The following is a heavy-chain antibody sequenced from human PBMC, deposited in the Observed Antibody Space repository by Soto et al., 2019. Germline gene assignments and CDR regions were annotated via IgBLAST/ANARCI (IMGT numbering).Heavy chain of an antibody. D-gene: IGHD3-9*01. CDR2: ISSNGGST. Sequence: PGGSLRLSCAASGFTFSSYAMHWVRQAPGKGLEYVSAISSNGGSTYYANSVKGRFTISRDNSKNTLYLQMGSLRAEDMAVYYCARVATFYDILTGYLPHWGQGTLVTVSS. J-gene: IGHJ4*02. CDR3: ARVATFYDILTGYLPH. V-gene: IGHV3-64*01. CDR1: GFTFSSYA.